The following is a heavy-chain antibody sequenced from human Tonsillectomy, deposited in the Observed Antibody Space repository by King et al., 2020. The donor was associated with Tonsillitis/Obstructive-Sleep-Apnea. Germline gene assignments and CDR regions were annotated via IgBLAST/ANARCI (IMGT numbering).Heavy chain of an antibody. CDR3: ARHISWSGDYLTTYYYYYGMDV. Sequence: QLQESGPGLVKPSETLSLTCTVSGGSISSDYWSWIRQPPGKGLEWIGYIYYSGSTNYNPSLKSRVTISVDTSKNQFSLKLSSVTAADTAVYYCARHISWSGDYLTTYYYYYGMDVWGQGTTVTVSS. CDR2: IYYSGST. V-gene: IGHV4-59*08. D-gene: IGHD3-3*01. CDR1: GGSISSDY. J-gene: IGHJ6*02.